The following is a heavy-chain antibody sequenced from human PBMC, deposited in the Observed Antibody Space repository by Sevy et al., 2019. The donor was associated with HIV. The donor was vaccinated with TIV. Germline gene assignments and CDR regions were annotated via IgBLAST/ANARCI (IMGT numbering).Heavy chain of an antibody. J-gene: IGHJ6*02. D-gene: IGHD2-21*01. CDR2: ISSSRSYI. Sequence: GGSLRLSCAASGFTFSSYSMNGVRQAPGKGLEWVSSISSSRSYIYYADSVKGRFTISRDNAKNSLYLQMNSLRAEDTAVYYCARDPYLRYGMDVWGQGTTVTVSS. V-gene: IGHV3-21*01. CDR1: GFTFSSYS. CDR3: ARDPYLRYGMDV.